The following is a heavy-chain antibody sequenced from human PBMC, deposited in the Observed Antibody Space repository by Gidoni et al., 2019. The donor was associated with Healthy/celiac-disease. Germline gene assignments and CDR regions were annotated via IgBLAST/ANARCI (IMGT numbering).Heavy chain of an antibody. Sequence: QVQLQESGPGLVKPSETLSPTCTVSGGSISSYYWSWIRQPPGKGLEWIGYIYYSGSTNYNPSLKSRVTISVDTSKNQFSLKLSSVTAADTAVYYCAGLEVRGVIAPLYGMDVWGQGTTVTVSS. V-gene: IGHV4-59*01. CDR1: GGSISSYY. CDR2: IYYSGST. J-gene: IGHJ6*02. D-gene: IGHD3-10*01. CDR3: AGLEVRGVIAPLYGMDV.